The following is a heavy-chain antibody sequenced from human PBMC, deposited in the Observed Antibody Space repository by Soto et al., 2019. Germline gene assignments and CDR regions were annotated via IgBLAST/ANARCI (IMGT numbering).Heavy chain of an antibody. CDR1: GGSISSGGYY. CDR2: IYYSGST. V-gene: IGHV4-31*03. D-gene: IGHD4-4*01. Sequence: KPSETLSLTCTVSGGSISSGGYYWSWIRQHPGKGLEWIGYIYYSGSTYYNPSLKSRVTISVDTSKNQFSLKLSSVTAADTAVYYCARDRVKSRHYGMDVWGQGTAVTVSS. CDR3: ARDRVKSRHYGMDV. J-gene: IGHJ6*02.